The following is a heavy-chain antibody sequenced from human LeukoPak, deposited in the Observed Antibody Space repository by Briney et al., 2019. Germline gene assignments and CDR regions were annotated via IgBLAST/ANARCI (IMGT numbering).Heavy chain of an antibody. Sequence: GGSLRLSCAASGFSFSNYVMHWVRQAPGKGLEYVSAIMPNGETRGYANSMKGRFTISRDNSKNTLSLQMGSLRDEDMAIYYCARDRDGGFAFDIWGLGTLVTVSS. D-gene: IGHD2-15*01. CDR3: ARDRDGGFAFDI. CDR1: GFSFSNYV. V-gene: IGHV3-64*01. J-gene: IGHJ3*02. CDR2: IMPNGETR.